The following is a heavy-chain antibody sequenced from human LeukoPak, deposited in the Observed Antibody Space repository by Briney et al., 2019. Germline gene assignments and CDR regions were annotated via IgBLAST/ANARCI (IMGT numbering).Heavy chain of an antibody. V-gene: IGHV3-9*01. CDR2: INWNSGSI. Sequence: GGSLRLSCAASGFTFDDYAMHWVRQAPGKGLEWVSGINWNSGSIGYADSVKGRFTISRDNAKNSLYLQMNSLRAEDTALYYCAKDTERYFAPLGMDVWGQGTTVTVSS. D-gene: IGHD3-9*01. CDR3: AKDTERYFAPLGMDV. J-gene: IGHJ6*02. CDR1: GFTFDDYA.